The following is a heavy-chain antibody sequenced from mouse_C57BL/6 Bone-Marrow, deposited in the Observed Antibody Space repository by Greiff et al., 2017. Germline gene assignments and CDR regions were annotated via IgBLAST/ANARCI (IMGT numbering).Heavy chain of an antibody. J-gene: IGHJ2*01. Sequence: QVQLKQSGAELAKPGASVKLSCKASGFTFTSYWMHWVKQRPGQGLEWIGYINPSRGYTKYNQTFKDKATLTADKSSSTAYMQLSSLTYEDSAVYDCARQEGNFDDWGKGTTLTVSS. CDR2: INPSRGYT. V-gene: IGHV1-7*01. CDR1: GFTFTSYW. CDR3: ARQEGNFDD.